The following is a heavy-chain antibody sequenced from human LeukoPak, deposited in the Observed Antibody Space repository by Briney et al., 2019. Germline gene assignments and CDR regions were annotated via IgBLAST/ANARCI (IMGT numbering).Heavy chain of an antibody. Sequence: ASVKVSCKASGYKFTDDYMHWVRQAPGQGLEFMGWINPDSGFTNYAQKFKGRVTMTRNTSISTAYLEVRSPTSDDTAVYYCAPTAEAYTSWWKVWGQGTLVTVSS. CDR2: INPDSGFT. D-gene: IGHD3-16*01. CDR3: APTAEAYTSWWKV. CDR1: GYKFTDDY. V-gene: IGHV1-2*02. J-gene: IGHJ4*02.